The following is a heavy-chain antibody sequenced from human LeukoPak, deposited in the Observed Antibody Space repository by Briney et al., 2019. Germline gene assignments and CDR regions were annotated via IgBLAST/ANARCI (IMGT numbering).Heavy chain of an antibody. V-gene: IGHV4-34*01. D-gene: IGHD6-19*01. Sequence: SETLSLTCAVSGVAISRGGYAWSWIRQPPGKGLEWIGEINHSGSTNYNPSLKSRVTISVDTSKNQFSLKLSSVTAADTAMYYCASLAGISQVDNWGQGTLVTVSS. J-gene: IGHJ4*02. CDR1: GVAISRGGYA. CDR2: INHSGST. CDR3: ASLAGISQVDN.